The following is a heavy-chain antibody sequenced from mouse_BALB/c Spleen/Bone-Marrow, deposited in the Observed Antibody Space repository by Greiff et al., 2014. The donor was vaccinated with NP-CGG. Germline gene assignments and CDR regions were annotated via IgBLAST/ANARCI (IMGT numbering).Heavy chain of an antibody. Sequence: DVKLQESGGGLVQPGGSLRLSCATSGFTFTDYYMSWVRQPPGKALEWLGFIRNKANGYTTEYSASVKGRFTISGDNSQSILYLQMNTLRAEDSATYYCARGGLRLLAYWGQGTLVTVSA. V-gene: IGHV7-3*02. CDR2: IRNKANGYTT. D-gene: IGHD2-2*01. CDR1: GFTFTDYY. CDR3: ARGGLRLLAY. J-gene: IGHJ3*01.